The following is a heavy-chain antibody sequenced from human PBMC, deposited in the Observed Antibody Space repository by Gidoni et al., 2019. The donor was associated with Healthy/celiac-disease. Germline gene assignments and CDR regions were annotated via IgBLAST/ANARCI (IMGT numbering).Heavy chain of an antibody. CDR1: GFTFSSYW. J-gene: IGHJ6*02. Sequence: EVQLVESGGGLVQPGGSLRLSCAASGFTFSSYWMHWVRQAPGKGLVWVSRINSDGSSTSYADSVKGRFTISRDNAKNTLYLQMNSLRAEDTAVYYCARVTYDFWSGYLYYYYGMDVWGQGTTVTVSS. V-gene: IGHV3-74*01. CDR2: INSDGSST. D-gene: IGHD3-3*01. CDR3: ARVTYDFWSGYLYYYYGMDV.